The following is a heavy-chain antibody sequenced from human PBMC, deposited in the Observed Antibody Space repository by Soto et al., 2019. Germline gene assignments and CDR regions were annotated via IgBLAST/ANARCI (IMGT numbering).Heavy chain of an antibody. D-gene: IGHD2-2*01. CDR3: AREEVMPGCHSAFDI. Sequence: QVQLVESGGGVVQPGRSLRLSCAASGFTFSSYAMHWVRQAPVKGLEWVAVISYDGSNKYYADSVKGRFTISRDNSKNTLSLQMNSLRAEDTAVYYCAREEVMPGCHSAFDIWGQGTMVTVSS. CDR1: GFTFSSYA. CDR2: ISYDGSNK. V-gene: IGHV3-30-3*01. J-gene: IGHJ3*02.